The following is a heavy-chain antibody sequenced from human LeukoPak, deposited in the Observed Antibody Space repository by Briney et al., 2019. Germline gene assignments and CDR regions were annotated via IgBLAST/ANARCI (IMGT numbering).Heavy chain of an antibody. D-gene: IGHD6-13*01. V-gene: IGHV3-48*01. CDR3: ARNRYSSSWYLSAFDI. CDR1: GFTFSSYS. J-gene: IGHJ3*02. Sequence: GGSLRLSCAASGFTFSSYSMNWVRQAPGKGVEWVSYISSSSSTIYYADSVKGRFTISRDNAKNSLYLQMNSLRAEDTAVYYCARNRYSSSWYLSAFDIWGQGTMVTVSS. CDR2: ISSSSSTI.